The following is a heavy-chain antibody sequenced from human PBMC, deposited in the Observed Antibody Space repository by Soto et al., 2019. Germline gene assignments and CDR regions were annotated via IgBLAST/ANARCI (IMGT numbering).Heavy chain of an antibody. D-gene: IGHD1-7*01. CDR1: GGSISSSSYY. CDR3: ARQRRTTWFDP. CDR2: IYYSGST. J-gene: IGHJ5*02. V-gene: IGHV4-39*01. Sequence: PSETLSLTCTVSGGSISSSSYYWGWIRQPPGKGLEWIGSIYYSGSTYYNPSLKSRVTISVDTSKNQFSLKLSSVIAADTAVYYCARQRRTTWFDPWGQGTLVTVSS.